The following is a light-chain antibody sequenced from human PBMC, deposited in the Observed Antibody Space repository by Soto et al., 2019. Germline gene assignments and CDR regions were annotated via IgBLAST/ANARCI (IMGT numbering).Light chain of an antibody. CDR3: QQYRDLPQT. V-gene: IGKV3-20*01. Sequence: ETVLTQSPGTLSLSPGERATLSCRASQSVRSNYLAWYQQKPGQAPRLLIYNSSTRATGIPDRFSGSGSGPDFTLTISRLEPEDFALYYCQQYRDLPQTFGQGTKVEMK. J-gene: IGKJ1*01. CDR1: QSVRSNY. CDR2: NSS.